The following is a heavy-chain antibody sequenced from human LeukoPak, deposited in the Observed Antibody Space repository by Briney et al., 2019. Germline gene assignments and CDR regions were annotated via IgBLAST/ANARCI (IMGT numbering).Heavy chain of an antibody. CDR2: ISYDGSNK. J-gene: IGHJ4*02. D-gene: IGHD2/OR15-2a*01. V-gene: IGHV3-30-3*01. CDR1: GFTFSSYA. Sequence: PGRSLRLSCAASGFTFSSYAIHWVRQAPGKGLEWVAVISYDGSNKYYADSVKGRFTISRDNSKNTLYLQMNSLRAEDTAVYYCASFILFGSNPSFDYWGQGTLVTVSS. CDR3: ASFILFGSNPSFDY.